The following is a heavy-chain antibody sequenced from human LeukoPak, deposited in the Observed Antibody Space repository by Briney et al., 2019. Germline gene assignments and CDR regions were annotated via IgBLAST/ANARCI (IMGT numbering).Heavy chain of an antibody. CDR1: GYSVSSNSAA. CDR2: TYYRSKWYN. V-gene: IGHV6-1*01. J-gene: IGHJ6*03. D-gene: IGHD6-13*01. Sequence: SQTLSPTCAISGYSVSSNSAAWNWIRQSPSKGLEWLGRTYYRSKWYNDYAVSVKSRISINPDTSKNQFSLQLNSVTPEDTAVYFCARGPQLVGYFYIDVWGKGTTVTVSS. CDR3: ARGPQLVGYFYIDV.